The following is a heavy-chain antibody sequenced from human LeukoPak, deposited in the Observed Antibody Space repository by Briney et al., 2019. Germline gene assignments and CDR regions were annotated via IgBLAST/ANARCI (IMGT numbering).Heavy chain of an antibody. D-gene: IGHD6-19*01. V-gene: IGHV3-30*18. CDR2: ISYDGSNK. Sequence: GGSLRLSCAASGFTFSSYGMHWVRQAPGKGLEWVAVISYDGSNKYYADSVKGRFTISRDNSKNTLYLQMNSLRAEDTAVYYCAKDLGGRSSSGVNWFDPWGQGTLVTVSS. J-gene: IGHJ5*02. CDR3: AKDLGGRSSSGVNWFDP. CDR1: GFTFSSYG.